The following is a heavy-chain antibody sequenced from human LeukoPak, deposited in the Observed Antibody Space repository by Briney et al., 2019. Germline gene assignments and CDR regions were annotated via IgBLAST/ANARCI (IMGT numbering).Heavy chain of an antibody. CDR2: IRYDGSNK. V-gene: IGHV3-30*02. D-gene: IGHD4-17*01. J-gene: IGHJ4*02. CDR3: AKALGYGDYGYFDY. CDR1: GFTFSSYA. Sequence: PGGSLRLSCAASGFTFSSYAMSWVRQAPGKGLEWVAFIRYDGSNKYYADSVKGRFTISRDNSKNTLYLQMNSLRAEDTAVYYCAKALGYGDYGYFDYWGQGTLVTVSS.